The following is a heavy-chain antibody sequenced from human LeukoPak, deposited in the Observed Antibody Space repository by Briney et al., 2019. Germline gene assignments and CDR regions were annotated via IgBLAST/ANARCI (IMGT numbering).Heavy chain of an antibody. CDR1: GYTLTELS. D-gene: IGHD3-10*01. CDR2: FNPEDGET. V-gene: IGHV1-24*01. J-gene: IGHJ3*02. Sequence: GASVKVSCKVSGYTLTELSMHWVRQAPGKGLEWMGGFNPEDGETIYAQKFQGRVTMTEDTSTDTAYMELSSLRSEDTAVYYCATRLYYYGSGYAFDIWGQGTMVTVSS. CDR3: ATRLYYYGSGYAFDI.